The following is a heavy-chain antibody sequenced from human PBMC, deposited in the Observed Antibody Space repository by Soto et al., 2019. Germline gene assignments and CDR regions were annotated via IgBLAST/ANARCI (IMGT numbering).Heavy chain of an antibody. Sequence: QVQLVQSGAEVKKPGASVKVSCKASGYTFTNYGISWVRQAPGQGLEWVGWIVTYNGNTHSAQKLQGRVTLTTDTSTSTAYMELRSPTSDDTAVYYCARGPQSSGWRGKWFDAWGQGTLVTVSS. J-gene: IGHJ5*02. CDR1: GYTFTNYG. D-gene: IGHD6-19*01. V-gene: IGHV1-18*01. CDR3: ARGPQSSGWRGKWFDA. CDR2: IVTYNGNT.